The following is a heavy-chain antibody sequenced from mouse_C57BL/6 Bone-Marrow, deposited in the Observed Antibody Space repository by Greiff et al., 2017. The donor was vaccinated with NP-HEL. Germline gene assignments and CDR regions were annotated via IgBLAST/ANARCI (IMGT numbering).Heavy chain of an antibody. D-gene: IGHD1-1*02. J-gene: IGHJ3*01. CDR2: ISDGGSYT. Sequence: EVKVVESGGGLVKPGGSLKLSCAASGFTFSSYAMSWVRQTPEKRLEWVATISDGGSYTYYPDNVKGRFTISRDNAKNNLYLQMSHLKSEDTAMYYCARDPLWRRFAYWGQGTLVTVSA. CDR3: ARDPLWRRFAY. V-gene: IGHV5-4*01. CDR1: GFTFSSYA.